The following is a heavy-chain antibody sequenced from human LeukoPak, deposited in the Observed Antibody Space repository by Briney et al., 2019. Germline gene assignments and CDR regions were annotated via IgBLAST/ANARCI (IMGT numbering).Heavy chain of an antibody. Sequence: ASVKVSCKAFGYTFTAYGITWVRQAPGQGLQWMGIIAYNGNTYYAESLQGRVTMTTDSSTDTAYMELRNLKSDDTAVYFCARYSSSWYLYDYWGQGTLVIVSP. CDR2: IIAYNGNT. CDR3: ARYSSSWYLYDY. V-gene: IGHV1-18*01. CDR1: GYTFTAYG. D-gene: IGHD6-13*01. J-gene: IGHJ4*02.